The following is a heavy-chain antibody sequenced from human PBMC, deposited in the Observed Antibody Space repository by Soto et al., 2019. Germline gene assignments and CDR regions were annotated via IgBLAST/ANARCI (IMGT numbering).Heavy chain of an antibody. CDR2: ISSRSTFI. J-gene: IGHJ4*02. Sequence: GGSLRLSCTASGFMLSTYSMNWVRQAPGKGLEWVSSISSRSTFINYADSVKGRFTISRDNDKGLVYLQMNSLRAEDTAVYYCARDPPLSMIVVVGVDDFWGQGTLVTVSS. CDR3: ARDPPLSMIVVVGVDDF. CDR1: GFMLSTYS. D-gene: IGHD3-22*01. V-gene: IGHV3-21*06.